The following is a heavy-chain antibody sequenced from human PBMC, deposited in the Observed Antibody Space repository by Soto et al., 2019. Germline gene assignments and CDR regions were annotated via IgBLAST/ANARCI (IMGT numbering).Heavy chain of an antibody. CDR1: GGSISSSSYY. Sequence: SETLSLTCTVSGGSISSSSYYWGWIRQPPGKGLEWIGSIYYSGSTYYNPSLKSRVTISVDTSKNQFSLKLSSVTAADTAVYYCARSYNWSFYYYYYMDVWGKGTTVTVSS. CDR3: ARSYNWSFYYYYYMDV. CDR2: IYYSGST. J-gene: IGHJ6*03. D-gene: IGHD1-20*01. V-gene: IGHV4-39*01.